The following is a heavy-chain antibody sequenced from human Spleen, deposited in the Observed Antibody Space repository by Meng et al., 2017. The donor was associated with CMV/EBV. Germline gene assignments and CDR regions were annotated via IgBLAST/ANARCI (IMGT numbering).Heavy chain of an antibody. J-gene: IGHJ4*02. CDR2: ISSTSAYI. V-gene: IGHV3-21*01. CDR3: STGATLDY. Sequence: GGSLRLSCAASGFTFSSYRITWVRQAPGKGLEWVASISSTSAYIYYAELVEGRFIISRDNAKSSLYLTMDNLAAEDTAVYYCSTGATLDYWGQGTLVTVSS. D-gene: IGHD3-10*01. CDR1: GFTFSSYR.